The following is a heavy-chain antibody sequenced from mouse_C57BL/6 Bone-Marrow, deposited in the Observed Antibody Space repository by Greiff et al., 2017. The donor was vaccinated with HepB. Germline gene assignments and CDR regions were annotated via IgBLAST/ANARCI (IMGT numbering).Heavy chain of an antibody. Sequence: VKLQESGAELVRPGTSVKMSCKASGYTFTNYWIGWAKQRPGHGLEWIGDIYPGGGYTNYNEKFKGKATLTADKSSSTAYMQFSSLTSEDSAIYYCARLGPGYFDVWGTGTTVTVSS. CDR3: ARLGPGYFDV. D-gene: IGHD4-1*01. J-gene: IGHJ1*03. CDR1: GYTFTNYW. CDR2: IYPGGGYT. V-gene: IGHV1-63*01.